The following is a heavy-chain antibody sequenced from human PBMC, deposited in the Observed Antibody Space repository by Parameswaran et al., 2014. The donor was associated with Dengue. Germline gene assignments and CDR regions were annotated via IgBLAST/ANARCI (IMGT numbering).Heavy chain of an antibody. Sequence: ASETLSLTCTVSGGSISSGSYYWSWIRQPAGKGLEWIGRIYTSGSTNYNPSLKSRVTISVDTSKNQFSLKLSSVTAADTAVYYCASGPPKFDYWGQGTLVTVSS. J-gene: IGHJ4*02. CDR1: GGSISSGSYY. CDR3: ASGPPKFDY. V-gene: IGHV4-61*02. CDR2: IYTSGST.